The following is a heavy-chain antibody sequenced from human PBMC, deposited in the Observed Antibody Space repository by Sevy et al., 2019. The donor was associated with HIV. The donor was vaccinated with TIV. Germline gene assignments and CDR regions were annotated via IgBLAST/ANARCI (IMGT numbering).Heavy chain of an antibody. CDR1: GFTFSDYY. D-gene: IGHD3-22*01. V-gene: IGHV3-11*01. J-gene: IGHJ5*02. CDR3: ARDGKSDYYDSSGGWFDP. Sequence: GGSLRLSCAASGFTFSDYYMSWIRQAPGKGLEWVSYISSSGSTIYYADSVKGRFTISRDNAKNSLYLQMNSLRAGDTAVYYCARDGKSDYYDSSGGWFDPWGQGTLVTVSS. CDR2: ISSSGSTI.